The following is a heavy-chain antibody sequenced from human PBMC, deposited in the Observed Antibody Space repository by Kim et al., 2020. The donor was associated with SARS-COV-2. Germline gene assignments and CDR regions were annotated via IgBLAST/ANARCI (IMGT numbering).Heavy chain of an antibody. CDR3: AREGNSYGRPV. CDR2: T. Sequence: TVYTPALKGRVTISVDTSKNQFSLKLSSVTAADTAVYYCAREGNSYGRPVWGQGTLVTVSS. D-gene: IGHD5-18*01. V-gene: IGHV4-31*02. J-gene: IGHJ4*02.